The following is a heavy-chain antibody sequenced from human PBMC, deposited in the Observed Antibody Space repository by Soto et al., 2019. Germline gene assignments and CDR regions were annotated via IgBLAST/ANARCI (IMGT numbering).Heavy chain of an antibody. CDR2: INHSGST. CDR1: GGSFSGYY. CDR3: ARDGDGYNY. J-gene: IGHJ4*02. Sequence: SETLSLICAVYGGSFSGYYWTWIRQPPGKGLEWIGEINHSGSTNYNPSLKSRVTISADTSKNQFSLKLSSVTAADTAVYYCARDGDGYNYWGQGTLVTVSS. D-gene: IGHD5-12*01. V-gene: IGHV4-34*01.